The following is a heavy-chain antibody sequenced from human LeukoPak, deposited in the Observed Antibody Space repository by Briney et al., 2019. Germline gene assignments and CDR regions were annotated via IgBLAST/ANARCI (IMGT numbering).Heavy chain of an antibody. D-gene: IGHD3-9*01. CDR2: INSDGSST. CDR1: GFTFSSYA. Sequence: PGGSLRLSCAASGFTFSSYAMSWVRQAPGKGLVWVSRINSDGSSTSYADSVKGRFTISRDNAKNTLYLQMNSLRAEDTAVYYCARERILTGYYAFDIWGQGTMVTVSS. CDR3: ARERILTGYYAFDI. V-gene: IGHV3-74*01. J-gene: IGHJ3*02.